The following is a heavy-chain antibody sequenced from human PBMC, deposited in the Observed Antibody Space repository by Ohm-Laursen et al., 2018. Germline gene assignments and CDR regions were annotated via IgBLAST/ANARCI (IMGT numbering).Heavy chain of an antibody. CDR1: GGSFSGYY. V-gene: IGHV4-59*12. J-gene: IGHJ4*02. Sequence: SQTLSLTCAVYGGSFSGYYWSWIRLPPGKGLEWIGYISYSGSTNYNPSLKSRVTISVDTSSNQFSLKLSSVTAADTALYYCAKAGWFGELTSDYWGQGTLVTVSS. CDR3: AKAGWFGELTSDY. CDR2: ISYSGST. D-gene: IGHD3-10*01.